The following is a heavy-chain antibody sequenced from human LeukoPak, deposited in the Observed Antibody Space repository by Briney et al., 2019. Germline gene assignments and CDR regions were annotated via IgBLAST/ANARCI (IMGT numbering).Heavy chain of an antibody. Sequence: PSETLSLTCTVSGGSISSYYWSWIRQPPGKGLEWIGYIYYSGSTNYNPSLKSRVTISVDTSKNQFSLKLSSVTAADTAVYYCARDLYDFWSGYTSSWGQGTLVTVSS. CDR1: GGSISSYY. CDR3: ARDLYDFWSGYTSS. J-gene: IGHJ4*02. D-gene: IGHD3-3*01. CDR2: IYYSGST. V-gene: IGHV4-59*12.